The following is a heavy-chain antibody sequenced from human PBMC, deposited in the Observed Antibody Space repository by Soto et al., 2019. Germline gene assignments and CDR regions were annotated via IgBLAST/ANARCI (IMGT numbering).Heavy chain of an antibody. Sequence: QVQLVESGGGVVQPGRSLRLSCAASGFTFSSYGMHWVRQAPGKGLEWVAVISYDGSNKYYADSVKGRFTISRDNSKNSLYLQMYSLRAEDTAVYYCAKDWGRIAARGGNYFDYWGQGTLVTVSS. CDR1: GFTFSSYG. J-gene: IGHJ4*02. D-gene: IGHD6-6*01. CDR2: ISYDGSNK. V-gene: IGHV3-30*18. CDR3: AKDWGRIAARGGNYFDY.